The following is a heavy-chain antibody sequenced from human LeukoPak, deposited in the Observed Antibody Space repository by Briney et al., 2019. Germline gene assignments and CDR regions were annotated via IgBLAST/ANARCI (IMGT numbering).Heavy chain of an antibody. V-gene: IGHV4-4*07. J-gene: IGHJ6*03. Sequence: SETLSLTCSVAGGSIINYYWSWIRQSAGTGLELVGRIYITGSTTYNPSLQSRLSMSVDTSKNQFSLRLRSVSAADTAVYYCARLKYYDSTGYSPGYYMDVWGKGITVTVSS. CDR1: GGSIINYY. CDR2: IYITGST. D-gene: IGHD3-22*01. CDR3: ARLKYYDSTGYSPGYYMDV.